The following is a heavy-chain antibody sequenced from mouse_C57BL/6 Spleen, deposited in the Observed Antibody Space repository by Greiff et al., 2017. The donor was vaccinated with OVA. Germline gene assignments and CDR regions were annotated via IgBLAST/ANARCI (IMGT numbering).Heavy chain of an antibody. Sequence: QVQLQQPGAELVKPGASVKMSCKASGYTFTSYWITWVKQRPGQGLEWIGDIYPGSGSTNYNEKFKSKATLTVDTSSSTAYMQLGSLTSEDSAVYYCARRQLRLHYYFDYWGQGTTLTVSS. J-gene: IGHJ2*01. CDR1: GYTFTSYW. CDR2: IYPGSGST. V-gene: IGHV1-55*01. D-gene: IGHD3-2*02. CDR3: ARRQLRLHYYFDY.